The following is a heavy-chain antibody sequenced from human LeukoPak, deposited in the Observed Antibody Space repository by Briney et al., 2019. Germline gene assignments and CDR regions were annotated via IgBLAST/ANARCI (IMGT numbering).Heavy chain of an antibody. Sequence: GGSLRLSCAASGFTFSDYYMSWIRQAPGKGLEWVSCISDSSRHIYYADSVKGRFTISRDNAKSSASLQMNSLRVDDTAVYYCARAYTNGDYLDYWGQGTLVTVSS. CDR2: ISDSSRHI. CDR3: ARAYTNGDYLDY. V-gene: IGHV3-11*06. D-gene: IGHD4-17*01. CDR1: GFTFSDYY. J-gene: IGHJ4*02.